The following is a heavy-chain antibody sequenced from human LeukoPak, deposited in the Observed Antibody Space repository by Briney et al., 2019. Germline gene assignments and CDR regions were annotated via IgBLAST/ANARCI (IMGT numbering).Heavy chain of an antibody. V-gene: IGHV4-59*01. Sequence: PSETLSLTCTVSGGSISSYYWSWIRQPPGKGLEWIGYIYYSGSTNYNPSLKSRVTISVDTSKNQFSLKLSSVTAADTAVYYCARAMGNSNSLGYYYYYMDVWGKGTTVTVSS. CDR3: ARAMGNSNSLGYYYYYMDV. CDR1: GGSISSYY. J-gene: IGHJ6*03. D-gene: IGHD4-11*01. CDR2: IYYSGST.